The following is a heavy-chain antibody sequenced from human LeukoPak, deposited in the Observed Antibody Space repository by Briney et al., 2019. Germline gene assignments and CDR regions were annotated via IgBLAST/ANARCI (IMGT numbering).Heavy chain of an antibody. CDR3: ARDWRRTTMVRGYYYYCGMDV. CDR2: IYTSGST. CDR1: GRSISSYY. V-gene: IGHV4-4*07. J-gene: IGHJ6*01. D-gene: IGHD3-10*01. Sequence: AETLTLTCTVSGRSISSYYWSWIRQPAGKGLEWIARIYTSGSTNYNPSLERRVTMSADTSKNQCSLKLSSVTAADTAVYYCARDWRRTTMVRGYYYYCGMDVWGQGTTATDSA.